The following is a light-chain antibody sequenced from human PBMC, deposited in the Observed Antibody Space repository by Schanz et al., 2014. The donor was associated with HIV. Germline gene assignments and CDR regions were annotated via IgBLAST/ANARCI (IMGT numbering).Light chain of an antibody. CDR3: QQYGRSTYTYS. J-gene: IGKJ2*03. V-gene: IGKV3-20*01. Sequence: EIVLTQSPGTLSLSPGERATLSCRASQTVTSDFLAWYQQTPRQAPRLLIYGASSRATGIPDRFSGSGSGTDFTLTISSLEPEDSAVYYCQQYGRSTYTYSFGQGTKLEIK. CDR1: QTVTSDF. CDR2: GAS.